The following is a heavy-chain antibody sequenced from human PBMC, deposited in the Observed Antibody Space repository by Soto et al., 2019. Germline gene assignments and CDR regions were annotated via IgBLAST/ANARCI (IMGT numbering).Heavy chain of an antibody. J-gene: IGHJ4*02. Sequence: GGSLRLSCAASGFTFSSYSMNWVRQAPGKGLEWVSSISSSSSYIYYADSVKGRFTISRDNAKNSLYLQMNSLRAEDTAVYYCARPYYDFWSGYPFWYFDYWGQGTLVTVSS. CDR1: GFTFSSYS. CDR3: ARPYYDFWSGYPFWYFDY. CDR2: ISSSSSYI. D-gene: IGHD3-3*01. V-gene: IGHV3-21*01.